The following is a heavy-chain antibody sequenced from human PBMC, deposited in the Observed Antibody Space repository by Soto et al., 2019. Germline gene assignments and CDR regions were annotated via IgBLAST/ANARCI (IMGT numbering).Heavy chain of an antibody. J-gene: IGHJ6*02. Sequence: QVQLVQSGAEVKKPGASVKVSCKASGYTFTSYYMHWVRQAPGQGLEWMGIINPSGGSTSYAQKFQGRVTMTRDTSTSTVYMERSSRRAEDTAVYYCASPGGGYPAVAGKEYYYYGMDVWGQGTTVTVSS. D-gene: IGHD6-19*01. CDR3: ASPGGGYPAVAGKEYYYYGMDV. CDR1: GYTFTSYY. CDR2: INPSGGST. V-gene: IGHV1-46*01.